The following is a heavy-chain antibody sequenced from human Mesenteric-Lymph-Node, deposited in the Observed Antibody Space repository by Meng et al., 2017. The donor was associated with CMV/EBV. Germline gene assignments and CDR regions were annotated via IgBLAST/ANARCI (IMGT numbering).Heavy chain of an antibody. CDR2: ISSSSSYI. Sequence: GESLKISCAASGFTFSSYSMNWVRQAPGKGLEWVSSISSSSSYIYYADSVKGRFTISRDNAKNSLYLQMNSLRAEDTAVYYCARDGHTSYDFWSGDYYYYGMDVWGQGTTVTVLL. V-gene: IGHV3-21*01. CDR3: ARDGHTSYDFWSGDYYYYGMDV. CDR1: GFTFSSYS. J-gene: IGHJ6*02. D-gene: IGHD3-3*01.